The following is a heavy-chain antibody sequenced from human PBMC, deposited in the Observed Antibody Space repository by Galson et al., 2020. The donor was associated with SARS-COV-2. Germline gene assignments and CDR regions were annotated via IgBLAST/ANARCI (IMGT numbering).Heavy chain of an antibody. V-gene: IGHV3-30*04. Sequence: GGSLRLSCAASGFTYSSYAMHWVRQAPGKRLEWVAVISYDGSNKYYADSVKGRFTISRDNSKNTLYLQMNSLRAEDTAVYYCARDYYDSSGYSAGMDVWGQGTTVTVSS. J-gene: IGHJ6*02. CDR2: ISYDGSNK. D-gene: IGHD3-22*01. CDR1: GFTYSSYA. CDR3: ARDYYDSSGYSAGMDV.